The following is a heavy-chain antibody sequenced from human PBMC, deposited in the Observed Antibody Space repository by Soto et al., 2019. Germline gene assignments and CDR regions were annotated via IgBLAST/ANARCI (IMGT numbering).Heavy chain of an antibody. CDR2: IDLSESYT. CDR3: ATQGLTTYYFGY. J-gene: IGHJ4*02. CDR1: GYSFASRW. V-gene: IGHV5-10-1*01. Sequence: PGESLKISCKVSGYSFASRWISWVRQVPGKGQEWMGRIDLSESYTTYNPSSQGHVTFSADKSITPAYLQWRSLEASDTAIYYCATQGLTTYYFGYWGQGTLVTVSS.